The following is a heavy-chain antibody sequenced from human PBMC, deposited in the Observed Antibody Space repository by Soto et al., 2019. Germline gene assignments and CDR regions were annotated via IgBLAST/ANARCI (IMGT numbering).Heavy chain of an antibody. D-gene: IGHD2-15*01. CDR2: IRSKANSYAT. V-gene: IGHV3-73*01. Sequence: PGGSLRLSCAASGFTFSGSAMHWVRQASGKGLEWVGRIRSKANSYATAYAASAKGKFTISRDDSKNTAYLQMNSLKTEDTAVYYCTRLGYCSGGSCYSPDYFDYWGQGTLVTVS. CDR1: GFTFSGSA. J-gene: IGHJ4*02. CDR3: TRLGYCSGGSCYSPDYFDY.